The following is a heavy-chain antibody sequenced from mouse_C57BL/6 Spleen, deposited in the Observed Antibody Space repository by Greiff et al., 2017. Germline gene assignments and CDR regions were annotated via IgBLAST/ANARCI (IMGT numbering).Heavy chain of an antibody. CDR1: GYTFTDYE. CDR3: TKSYYYGSSYGFDY. CDR2: IDPETGGT. D-gene: IGHD1-1*01. Sequence: VQLVESGAELVRPGASVTLSCKASGYTFTDYEMHWVKQTPVHGLEWIGAIDPETGGTAYNQKFKGKAILTADKSSSTAYMELRSLTSEDSAVYYCTKSYYYGSSYGFDYWGQGTTLTVSS. J-gene: IGHJ2*01. V-gene: IGHV1-15*01.